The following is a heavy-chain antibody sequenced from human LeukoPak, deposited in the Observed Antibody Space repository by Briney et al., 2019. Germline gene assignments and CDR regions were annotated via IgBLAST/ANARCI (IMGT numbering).Heavy chain of an antibody. CDR1: GGSISTYF. J-gene: IGHJ4*02. Sequence: SETLSLTCTVSGGSISTYFWTWIRQSPGKGLEWIGYIYHTGSTNYNPSLNSRVTISVDTSKNKFSLKLSSVTAADTAVYYCAREAKYHYERIFDSWGQGTLVTVSS. D-gene: IGHD3-22*01. CDR2: IYHTGST. CDR3: AREAKYHYERIFDS. V-gene: IGHV4-59*01.